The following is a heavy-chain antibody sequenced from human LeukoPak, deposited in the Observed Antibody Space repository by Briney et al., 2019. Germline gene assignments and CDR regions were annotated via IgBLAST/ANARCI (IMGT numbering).Heavy chain of an antibody. D-gene: IGHD3-16*01. V-gene: IGHV1-2*02. CDR2: INPNSGGT. CDR3: ASGIMITFGGVYTDY. Sequence: ASVKVSCKASGYTFTGYYMHWVRQAPGQGLEWMGWINPNSGGTNYAQKFQGRVTMTRDTSISTAYMELSRLRSDDTAVYYCASGIMITFGGVYTDYWGQGTLVTVSS. J-gene: IGHJ4*02. CDR1: GYTFTGYY.